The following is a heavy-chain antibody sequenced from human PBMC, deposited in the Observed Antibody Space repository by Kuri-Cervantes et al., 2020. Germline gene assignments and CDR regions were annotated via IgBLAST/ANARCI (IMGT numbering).Heavy chain of an antibody. V-gene: IGHV4-59*08. D-gene: IGHD2-21*02. CDR3: ARVPGLYCGGDCYDDY. CDR1: GGSISGYY. Sequence: SETLSLTCTVSGGSISGYYWSWIRQPPGKGLEWIGYIYYSGSTNYNPSLKSRVTISVDTSKNQFSLKLSSVTAADTAVYYCARVPGLYCGGDCYDDYWGQGTLVTVSS. CDR2: IYYSGST. J-gene: IGHJ4*02.